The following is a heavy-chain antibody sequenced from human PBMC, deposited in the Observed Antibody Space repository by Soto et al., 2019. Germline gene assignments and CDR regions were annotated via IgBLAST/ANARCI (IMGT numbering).Heavy chain of an antibody. CDR2: ISGSGGST. V-gene: IGHV3-23*01. CDR3: ARYSSGFNGMDV. CDR1: GFTFSSYA. D-gene: IGHD6-19*01. Sequence: PGGSLRLSCAASGFTFSSYAMSWVRQAPGKGLEWVSAISGSGGSTYYADSVKGRFTISRDNSKNTLYLQMNSLRAEDTAVYYCARYSSGFNGMDVWGQGTTVTVSS. J-gene: IGHJ6*02.